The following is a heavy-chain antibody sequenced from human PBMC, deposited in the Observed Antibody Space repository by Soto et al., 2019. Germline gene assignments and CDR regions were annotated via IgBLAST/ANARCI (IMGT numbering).Heavy chain of an antibody. CDR1: GNIFARCW. D-gene: IGHD6-6*01. J-gene: IGHJ6*02. Sequence: GGSLDISRKASGNIFARCWIGCVRQMRGKGLESPGIILPGDSDTRYSPSFKGQVTSSADQAISTAYMQRSSLKASDSAMYYGGRRRGLDPYSSSARWNHHFYYYGMEDWGQGATVTVSS. CDR2: ILPGDSDT. V-gene: IGHV5-51*01. CDR3: GRRRGLDPYSSSARWNHHFYYYGMED.